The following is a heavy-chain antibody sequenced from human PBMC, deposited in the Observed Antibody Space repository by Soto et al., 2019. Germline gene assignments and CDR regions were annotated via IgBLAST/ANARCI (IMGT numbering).Heavy chain of an antibody. CDR3: AKDLFSGWYQYYFDY. V-gene: IGHV3-30*18. CDR1: GFTFSSYG. Sequence: QVQLVESGGGVVQPGRSLRLSCAASGFTFSSYGMHWVRQAPGKGLEWVAVISYDGSNKYYADSVKGRFTISRDNSKNTMYLQMNSLRAEDTAVYYCAKDLFSGWYQYYFDYWGQGTLVTVSS. D-gene: IGHD6-19*01. CDR2: ISYDGSNK. J-gene: IGHJ4*02.